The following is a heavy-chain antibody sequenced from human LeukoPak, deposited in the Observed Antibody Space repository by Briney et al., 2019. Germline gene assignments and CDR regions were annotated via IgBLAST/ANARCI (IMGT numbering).Heavy chain of an antibody. CDR1: GFTFSSYW. J-gene: IGHJ3*02. CDR2: INSDGSST. CDR3: ARVAVASMDAFDI. V-gene: IGHV3-74*01. Sequence: GGSLRLSCAASGFTFSSYWMHWVRHAPGKGLVWVSRINSDGSSTSYADSVKGRFTISRDNAKNTLYLQMNSLRAEDTAVYYCARVAVASMDAFDIWGQGTMVTASS. D-gene: IGHD2-2*01.